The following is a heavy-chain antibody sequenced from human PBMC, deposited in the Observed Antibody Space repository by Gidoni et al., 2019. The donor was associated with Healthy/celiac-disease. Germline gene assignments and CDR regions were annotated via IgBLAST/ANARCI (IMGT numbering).Heavy chain of an antibody. D-gene: IGHD6-19*01. J-gene: IGHJ4*02. CDR1: GYTFTSYG. CDR3: ATRTARIAVAPFDY. V-gene: IGHV1-18*01. Sequence: QVQLVQSGAEVKKPGAAVKVSCKASGYTFTSYGISWVRQAPGQGLEWMGWISAYNGNTNFAQKLQGRVTMTTDTSTSTAYMELRSLRSDDTAVYYCATRTARIAVAPFDYWGQGTLVTVSS. CDR2: ISAYNGNT.